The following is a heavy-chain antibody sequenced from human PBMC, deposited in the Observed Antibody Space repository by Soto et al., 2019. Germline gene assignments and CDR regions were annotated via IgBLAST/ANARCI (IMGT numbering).Heavy chain of an antibody. CDR3: VKGNWAYSYNNWFDP. J-gene: IGHJ5*02. V-gene: IGHV3-64D*06. D-gene: IGHD5-18*01. CDR2: LSGDGRST. Sequence: GGSLRLSCSASGFTFRSYAIHWVRQAPGKGLEYVSALSGDGRSTYYADSVKGRFTVFRDNSKNTLFLQMSSLRVEDTAVYYCVKGNWAYSYNNWFDPWGQGTLVTVSS. CDR1: GFTFRSYA.